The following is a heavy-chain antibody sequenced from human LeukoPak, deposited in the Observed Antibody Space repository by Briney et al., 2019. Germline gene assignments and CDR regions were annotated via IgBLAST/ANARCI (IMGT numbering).Heavy chain of an antibody. CDR3: ARDWRNMGWSASGSFPPWY. CDR2: IYSRGDT. Sequence: GGSLRLSCAASEFIVSINYMSWVRQAPGKGLEWVSLIYSRGDTKYQDSVKDGFTISRDNSKNTLYLQMGSLRTEDTAVYYCARDWRNMGWSASGSFPPWYWGQGSLVTVSS. D-gene: IGHD3-10*01. J-gene: IGHJ4*02. V-gene: IGHV3-53*01. CDR1: EFIVSINY.